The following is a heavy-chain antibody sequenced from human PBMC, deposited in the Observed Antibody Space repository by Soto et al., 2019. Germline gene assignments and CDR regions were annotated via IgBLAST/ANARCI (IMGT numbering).Heavy chain of an antibody. CDR2: IYTSGST. J-gene: IGHJ6*02. V-gene: IGHV4-4*07. CDR1: GGSIISGY. D-gene: IGHD3-3*01. Sequence: SETLSLTCTVSGGSIISGYWSWIRQPAGKGLEWIGRIYTSGSTNYNPSLKSRVTMSVDTSKNQFSLKLSSVAAADTAVYYCARIMAGFWSGYLGGGYYGMDVWGQGTTVTVSS. CDR3: ARIMAGFWSGYLGGGYYGMDV.